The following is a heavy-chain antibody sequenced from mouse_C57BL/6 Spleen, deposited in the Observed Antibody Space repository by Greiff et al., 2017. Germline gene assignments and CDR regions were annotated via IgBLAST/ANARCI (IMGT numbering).Heavy chain of an antibody. CDR2: INPNYGTT. CDR3: ATLYYDYDGDAMDY. V-gene: IGHV1-39*01. CDR1: GYSFTDYN. Sequence: LQESGPELVKPGASVKISCKASGYSFTDYNMNWVKQSHGKSLEWIGVINPNYGTTSYNQKFKGKATLTVDHSSSTAYMQLNSLTSEDSAVYYCATLYYDYDGDAMDYWGQGTSVTVSS. J-gene: IGHJ4*01. D-gene: IGHD2-4*01.